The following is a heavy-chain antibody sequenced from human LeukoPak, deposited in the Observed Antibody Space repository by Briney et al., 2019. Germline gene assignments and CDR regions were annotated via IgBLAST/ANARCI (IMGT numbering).Heavy chain of an antibody. J-gene: IGHJ4*02. CDR2: IYYSGTT. CDR3: ARRPASYGYPYFDY. D-gene: IGHD5-18*01. CDR1: GGFISSNSAY. V-gene: IGHV4-39*07. Sequence: PSETLSLTCTVSGGFISSNSAYWSWIRQPPGKALEWIGNIYYSGTTYYTPSLQSRVTMSVDTSNNQFSLKLSSVTAADTAVYYCARRPASYGYPYFDYWGQGTLVTVSS.